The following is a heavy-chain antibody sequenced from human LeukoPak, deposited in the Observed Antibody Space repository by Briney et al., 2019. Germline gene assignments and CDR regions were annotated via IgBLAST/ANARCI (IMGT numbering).Heavy chain of an antibody. CDR3: VRDYGAEYYFDY. V-gene: IGHV3-33*01. Sequence: GRSLTLSCAASGFTFSSYGMHWVRQAPGKGLDWVAVIWYDGSNKYYADSVKGRFTISRDNSKNTLYLQMNSLRAEDTAVYYCVRDYGAEYYFDYWGQGTLVTVSS. CDR1: GFTFSSYG. J-gene: IGHJ4*02. D-gene: IGHD4-17*01. CDR2: IWYDGSNK.